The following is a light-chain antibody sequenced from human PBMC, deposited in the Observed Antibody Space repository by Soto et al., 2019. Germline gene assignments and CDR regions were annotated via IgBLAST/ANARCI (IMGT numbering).Light chain of an antibody. Sequence: EIVLTQSPGTLSLSPGEGATLSCRASQSITTSSLAWYQQKRGQAPRLLIYDASSRATGIADRFSGSGSGTDFTLTISRLEPEDFALYYCQQYGYSPITFGQGTRLEIK. V-gene: IGKV3-20*01. J-gene: IGKJ5*01. CDR3: QQYGYSPIT. CDR2: DAS. CDR1: QSITTSS.